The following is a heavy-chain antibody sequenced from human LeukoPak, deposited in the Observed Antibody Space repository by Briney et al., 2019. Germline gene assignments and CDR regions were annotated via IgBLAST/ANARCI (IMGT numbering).Heavy chain of an antibody. Sequence: GGSLRLSCVASGFTFSTYGMSWVRQAPGKGLEWVSAISGSGGSTYYADSVKGRFTISRDNSKNTLYLQMNSLRAEDTAVYYXXXXXXEYYDILTGYYPRLYYMDVWGKGTTVTISS. D-gene: IGHD3-9*01. J-gene: IGHJ6*03. V-gene: IGHV3-23*01. CDR1: GFTFSTYG. CDR3: XXXXXEYYDILTGYYPRLYYMDV. CDR2: ISGSGGST.